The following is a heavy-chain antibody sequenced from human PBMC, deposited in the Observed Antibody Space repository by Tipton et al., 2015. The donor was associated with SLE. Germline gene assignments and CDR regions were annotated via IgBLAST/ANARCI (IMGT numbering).Heavy chain of an antibody. D-gene: IGHD2-2*01. Sequence: TLSLTCTVSGDSISSASYFWSWIRQPAGKGLEWIGRIYTNGNTNYNPSLKSRVTISVQTSKNQFSLKLTSVTAADTAVYYCATSGWGYCSSTTCLGSWGQGTLVTVSS. CDR1: GDSISSASYF. V-gene: IGHV4-61*02. CDR2: IYTNGNT. J-gene: IGHJ5*02. CDR3: ATSGWGYCSSTTCLGS.